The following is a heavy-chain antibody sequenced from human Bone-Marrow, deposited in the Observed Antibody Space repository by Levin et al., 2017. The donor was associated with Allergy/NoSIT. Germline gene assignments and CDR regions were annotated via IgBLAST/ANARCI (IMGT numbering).Heavy chain of an antibody. J-gene: IGHJ5*02. Sequence: PGGSLRLSCAASGFTFSNSWMSWVRQAPGKGLEWVANIKEDGSEKYYVDSVKGRFTISRDNAKNSLFVQMNSLRVEDTAVYYCARDQFRRAPIGARWFDPWGQGTLVTVSS. D-gene: IGHD3-10*01. CDR1: GFTFSNSW. CDR2: IKEDGSEK. CDR3: ARDQFRRAPIGARWFDP. V-gene: IGHV3-7*01.